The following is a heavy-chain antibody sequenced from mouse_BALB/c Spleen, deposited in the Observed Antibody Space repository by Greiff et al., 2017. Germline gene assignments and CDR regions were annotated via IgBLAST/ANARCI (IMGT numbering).Heavy chain of an antibody. Sequence: ESGPGLVKPSQSLSLTCSVTGYSITSGYYWNWIRQFPGNKLEWMGYISYDGSNNYNPSLKNRISITRDTSKNQFFLKLNSVTTEDTATYYCAHDGYYVWFAYWGQGTLVTVSA. D-gene: IGHD2-3*01. J-gene: IGHJ3*01. V-gene: IGHV3-6*02. CDR3: AHDGYYVWFAY. CDR2: ISYDGSN. CDR1: GYSITSGYY.